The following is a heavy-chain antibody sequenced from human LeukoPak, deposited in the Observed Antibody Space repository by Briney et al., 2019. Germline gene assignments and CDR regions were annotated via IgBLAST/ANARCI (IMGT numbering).Heavy chain of an antibody. CDR3: ARDRIELGGGTFDI. Sequence: GGSLRLSCAASGFTFSSYSMNWVRQAPGKGLEWVSSISSSSSYIYYADSVKGRFTISRDNAKNSLYLQMNSLRAEDTAVYYCARDRIELGGGTFDIWGQGTRVTVSS. J-gene: IGHJ3*02. CDR2: ISSSSSYI. V-gene: IGHV3-21*01. CDR1: GFTFSSYS. D-gene: IGHD5-18*01.